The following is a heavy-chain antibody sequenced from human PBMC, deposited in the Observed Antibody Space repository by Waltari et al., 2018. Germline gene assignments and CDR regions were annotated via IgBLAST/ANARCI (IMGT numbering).Heavy chain of an antibody. J-gene: IGHJ6*02. Sequence: QLQLQESGPGLVKPSETLSLTCTVSGGSISSSSYYWGWIRQPPGKGLEWIGSIYYSGRTDDTPSLNVRVTISVHPSKHQFSLKLSSVTAEDTAVYYCAAPAGNPAYYYYGMDVWGQGTTVTVSS. CDR1: GGSISSSSYY. CDR3: AAPAGNPAYYYYGMDV. CDR2: IYYSGRT. D-gene: IGHD4-4*01. V-gene: IGHV4-39*07.